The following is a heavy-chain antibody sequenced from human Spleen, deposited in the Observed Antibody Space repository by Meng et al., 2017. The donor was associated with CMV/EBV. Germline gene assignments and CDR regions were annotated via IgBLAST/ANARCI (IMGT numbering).Heavy chain of an antibody. V-gene: IGHV3-7*01. Sequence: GGSLRLSCAASGFTFSNAWMSWVRQAPGKGLEWVANIKEDGSEKYYVDSVKGRFTISRDNAKNSLYLQMNSLRAEDTAVYYCARDRDRSGYSDAIDIWGQGTMVTVSS. CDR2: IKEDGSEK. CDR3: ARDRDRSGYSDAIDI. J-gene: IGHJ3*02. CDR1: GFTFSNAW. D-gene: IGHD3-22*01.